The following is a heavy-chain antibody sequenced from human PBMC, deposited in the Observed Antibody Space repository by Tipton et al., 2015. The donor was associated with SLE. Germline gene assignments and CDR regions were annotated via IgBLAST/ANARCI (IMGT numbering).Heavy chain of an antibody. Sequence: SLRLSCTASGFTFSRYAMTWVRQAPGKGLEWVSGVTNSGGTTWYADSVKGRFTISRDNSKNTLYLQMNNLRPEDTAVYYCARDAYGDSTVLLDYWGQGTLVTVSS. CDR3: ARDAYGDSTVLLDY. V-gene: IGHV3-23*01. D-gene: IGHD4-17*01. J-gene: IGHJ4*02. CDR2: VTNSGGTT. CDR1: GFTFSRYA.